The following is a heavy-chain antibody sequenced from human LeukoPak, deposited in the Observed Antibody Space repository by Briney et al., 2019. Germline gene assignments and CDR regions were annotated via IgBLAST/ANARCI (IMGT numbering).Heavy chain of an antibody. J-gene: IGHJ5*02. V-gene: IGHV1-2*02. Sequence: SVKVSCKASGNTFTGYYMHWVRQAPGQGLEWMGWINPNSGGTNYAQKFQGRVTMTRDTSISTAYMELSRLRSDDTAVYYCARDLNGIGQTVWFDPWGQGTLVTVSS. CDR2: INPNSGGT. D-gene: IGHD2-15*01. CDR1: GNTFTGYY. CDR3: ARDLNGIGQTVWFDP.